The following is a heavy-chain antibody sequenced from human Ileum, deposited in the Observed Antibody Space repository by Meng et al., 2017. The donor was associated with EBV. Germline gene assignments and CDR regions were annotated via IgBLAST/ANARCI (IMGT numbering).Heavy chain of an antibody. Sequence: QVQRQGAGPGRVKPSGTLSLTCAVSGDSVSGSDWWSWVRQPPGKGLEWIGEVYHDGATNYHPSLKSRVTISLDKSKNEVNLHLNSLTAADTAVYFCARSSPIVRGLDYWGQGTLVTVSS. CDR3: ARSSPIVRGLDY. V-gene: IGHV4-4*02. D-gene: IGHD3-10*01. CDR1: GDSVSGSDW. J-gene: IGHJ4*02. CDR2: VYHDGAT.